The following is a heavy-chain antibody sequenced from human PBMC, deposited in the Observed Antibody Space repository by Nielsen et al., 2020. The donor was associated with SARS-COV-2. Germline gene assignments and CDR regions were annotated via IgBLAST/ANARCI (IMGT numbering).Heavy chain of an antibody. CDR1: GFAFSDYY. Sequence: GESLKISCAASGFAFSDYYMSWIRQAPGKGLEWVSYISSSGGTTSYADSVKGRFTISRDNSKNTLYLQMNSLRAEDTAVYYCAKDRAGATYARFDFWGQGTLVTVSS. J-gene: IGHJ4*02. CDR2: ISSSGGTT. V-gene: IGHV3-11*01. CDR3: AKDRAGATYARFDF. D-gene: IGHD4/OR15-4a*01.